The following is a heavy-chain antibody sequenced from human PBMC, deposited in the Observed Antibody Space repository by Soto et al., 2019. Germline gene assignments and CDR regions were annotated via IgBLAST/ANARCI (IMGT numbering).Heavy chain of an antibody. D-gene: IGHD3-3*01. CDR3: ARDPGVLEWSYGAFDI. Sequence: QVQLVQSGAEVKKPGSSVKVSCKASGGTFSSYAISWVRRAPGQGLEWMGGIIPIFGTANYAQKFQGRVTITADESTSTAYMELSSLRSEDTAVYYCARDPGVLEWSYGAFDIWGQGTMVTVSS. V-gene: IGHV1-69*01. CDR1: GGTFSSYA. J-gene: IGHJ3*02. CDR2: IIPIFGTA.